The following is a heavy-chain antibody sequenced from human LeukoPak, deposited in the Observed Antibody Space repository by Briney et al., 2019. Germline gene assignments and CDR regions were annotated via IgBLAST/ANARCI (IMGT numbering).Heavy chain of an antibody. CDR1: GYTFTSYD. V-gene: IGHV1-8*03. Sequence: ASVKVSCKASGYTFTSYDINWVRQATGQGLEWMGWMNPNSGNTGYAQKFQGRVTITRNTSISTAYMGLSSLRSEDTAVYYCARDGEYSYGFNWFDPWGQGTLVTVSS. J-gene: IGHJ5*02. D-gene: IGHD5-18*01. CDR2: MNPNSGNT. CDR3: ARDGEYSYGFNWFDP.